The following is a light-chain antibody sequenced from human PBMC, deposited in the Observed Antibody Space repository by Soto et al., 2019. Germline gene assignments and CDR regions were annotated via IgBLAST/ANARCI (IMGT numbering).Light chain of an antibody. Sequence: QAVVTQPPSVSGAPGQRVTISCTGSTSNIGSGYDVHWYQQLPGTAPKLLIYGNINRPSGVPERFSASKSGSSASLAITGLQAEDEAHYYCQSYDNNLSVVFGGGTKVTVL. J-gene: IGLJ2*01. V-gene: IGLV1-40*01. CDR2: GNI. CDR3: QSYDNNLSVV. CDR1: TSNIGSGYD.